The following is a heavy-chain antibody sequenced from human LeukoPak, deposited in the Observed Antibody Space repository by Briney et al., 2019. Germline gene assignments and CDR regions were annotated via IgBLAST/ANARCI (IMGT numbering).Heavy chain of an antibody. CDR3: ARVWFGESRDDWDY. Sequence: PSETLSLTCAVSGVSMRSNWWSWVRQSPGKGLEWIGEIYHSGSTNYNPSLKSRVDIAVDQSRSQFSLKLRSVTAADTAVYYCARVWFGESRDDWDYWGQGTLVTVSS. J-gene: IGHJ4*02. D-gene: IGHD3-10*01. CDR1: GVSMRSNW. CDR2: IYHSGST. V-gene: IGHV4-4*02.